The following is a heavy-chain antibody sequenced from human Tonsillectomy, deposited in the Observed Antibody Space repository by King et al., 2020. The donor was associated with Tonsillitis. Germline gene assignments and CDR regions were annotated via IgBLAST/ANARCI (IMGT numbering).Heavy chain of an antibody. Sequence: QLQESGPGLVKPSETLSLTCTVSGGSISSSSYYWGWIRQPPGKGLEWIGSIYYSGSTYYNPSLKSRVTISVDTSKNQFSLKLSSVTAADTAVYYCARRPAYCSSTSCLYYFDYWGQGTLVTVSS. J-gene: IGHJ4*02. CDR3: ARRPAYCSSTSCLYYFDY. CDR1: GGSISSSSYY. D-gene: IGHD2-2*01. V-gene: IGHV4-39*01. CDR2: IYYSGST.